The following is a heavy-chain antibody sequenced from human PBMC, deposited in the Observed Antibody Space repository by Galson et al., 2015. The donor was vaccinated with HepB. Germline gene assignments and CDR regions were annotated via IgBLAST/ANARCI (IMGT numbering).Heavy chain of an antibody. Sequence: SVKVSCKASGYIFSSNGISWVRQAPGQGLEWMGWISTYNGTTYYAPKFQGRVTMSRDTSTTTAYMELRSLRSDDTAIYFCARDPEVFDIWGQGTMVTVSS. CDR3: ARDPEVFDI. CDR1: GYIFSSNG. J-gene: IGHJ3*02. CDR2: ISTYNGTT. V-gene: IGHV1-18*01.